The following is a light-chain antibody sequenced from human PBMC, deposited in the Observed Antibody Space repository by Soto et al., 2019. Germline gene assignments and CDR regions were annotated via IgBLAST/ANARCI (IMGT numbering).Light chain of an antibody. V-gene: IGKV1-5*03. J-gene: IGKJ4*01. CDR1: HNLDKW. CDR3: QQYNNSLT. CDR2: AAS. Sequence: DIQMTQSLSTLSASVGSRSTSTGLASHNLDKWLAWYQQKPGTPTQLLIHAASSLQSGVPSRFSGSGSGTEFTLTITRMQPDDFATYYRQQYNNSLTFGGGTKVDIK.